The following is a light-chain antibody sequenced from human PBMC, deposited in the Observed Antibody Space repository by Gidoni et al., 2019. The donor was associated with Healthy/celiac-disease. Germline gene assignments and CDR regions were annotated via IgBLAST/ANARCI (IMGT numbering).Light chain of an antibody. V-gene: IGLV3-1*01. J-gene: IGLJ1*01. CDR2: QDS. CDR3: QAWDSSTEGDV. CDR1: KLGDKY. Sequence: SYELTQPPSVSVSPGQTASITCSGDKLGDKYACWYQQKPGQSPVLVIYQDSKRPSGIPERFSGSNSGNTATLNISGTQAMDEADYYCQAWDSSTEGDVFGIGTKVTVL.